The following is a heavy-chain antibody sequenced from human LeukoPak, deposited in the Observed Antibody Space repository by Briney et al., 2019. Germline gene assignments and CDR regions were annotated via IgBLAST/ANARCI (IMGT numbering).Heavy chain of an antibody. CDR3: ARVPPSVGEATSEYFQD. CDR1: GFTFSTYW. CDR2: INTDGSIT. J-gene: IGHJ1*01. Sequence: PGGSLRLSCAASGFTFSTYWMHWVRQAPGKGLLWVSRINTDGSITNYADSVKGRFTISRDNAKNTLYLQMNSLRSEDTAVYYCARVPPSVGEATSEYFQDWRQGTLVTVSS. D-gene: IGHD1-26*01. V-gene: IGHV3-74*01.